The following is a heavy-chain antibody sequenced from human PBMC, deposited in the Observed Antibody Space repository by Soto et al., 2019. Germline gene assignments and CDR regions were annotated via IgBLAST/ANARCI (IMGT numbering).Heavy chain of an antibody. CDR3: ARDGGGGFWLALDF. Sequence: SLRLSCTASGFIFGDYALSWVRQAPGKGLEWVGFITRKDYAGRPETAPSVKDRFVISRDDSKSIAYLEMNSLKIEDTGVYYCARDGGGGFWLALDFWGQGIQVTVSS. J-gene: IGHJ4*02. D-gene: IGHD3-16*01. CDR2: ITRKDYAGRP. V-gene: IGHV3-49*04. CDR1: GFIFGDYA.